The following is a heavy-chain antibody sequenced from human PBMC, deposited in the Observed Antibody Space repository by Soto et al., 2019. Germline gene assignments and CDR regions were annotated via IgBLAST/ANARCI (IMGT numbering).Heavy chain of an antibody. CDR3: AKGRYGDYYYYCDMDV. Sequence: EVQLLESGGGLVQPGGSLRLSCAASEFTFSSYAISWVRQAPGKGRAWVPSISGSAGSTYHADSVRGRFTLSRDNSKNTIYLQMIRRRAEDKVVYYCAKGRYGDYYYYCDMDVWVQGTKVTVSS. CDR1: EFTFSSYA. J-gene: IGHJ6*02. V-gene: IGHV3-23*01. CDR2: ISGSAGST. D-gene: IGHD4-17*01.